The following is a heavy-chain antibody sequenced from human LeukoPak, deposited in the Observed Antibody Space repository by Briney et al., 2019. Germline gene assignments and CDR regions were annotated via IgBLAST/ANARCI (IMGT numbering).Heavy chain of an antibody. CDR3: AKDRSVGTEYFDL. D-gene: IGHD1-26*01. J-gene: IGHJ2*01. CDR2: IWYDGSNK. Sequence: GRSLRLSCAASGFTFSSYGMHWVRQAPGKGLEWVAVIWYDGSNKYYADSVKGRFTISRDNSKNTLYLQMNSLRAEDTAVYYCAKDRSVGTEYFDLWGRGTLVTVSS. CDR1: GFTFSSYG. V-gene: IGHV3-33*06.